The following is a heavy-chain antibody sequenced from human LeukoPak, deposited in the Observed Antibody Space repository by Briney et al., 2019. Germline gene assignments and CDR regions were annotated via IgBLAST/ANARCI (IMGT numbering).Heavy chain of an antibody. V-gene: IGHV4-39*01. Sequence: SETLSLTCTVSGGSISSSSYYWGWIRQPPGKGLEWIGSIYYSGSTYYNPSLKSRVTISVDTSKNQFSLKLSSVTAADTAVYYCARHAGRYANWFEPWGQGTLVTVSS. CDR2: IYYSGST. D-gene: IGHD2-15*01. J-gene: IGHJ5*02. CDR1: GGSISSSSYY. CDR3: ARHAGRYANWFEP.